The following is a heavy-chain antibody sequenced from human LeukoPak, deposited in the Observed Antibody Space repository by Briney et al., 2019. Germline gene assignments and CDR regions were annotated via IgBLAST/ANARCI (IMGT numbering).Heavy chain of an antibody. CDR3: ARQKSHAFDI. V-gene: IGHV3-21*01. CDR1: GFTFSSYS. Sequence: GGSLRLSCAASGFTFSSYSMNWVRQAPGKGLEWVSSISGSSSYIYYADSVKGRFTISRDNAKNSLYLQMNSLRAEDTAVYYCARQKSHAFDIWGQGTMVTVSS. J-gene: IGHJ3*02. CDR2: ISGSSSYI.